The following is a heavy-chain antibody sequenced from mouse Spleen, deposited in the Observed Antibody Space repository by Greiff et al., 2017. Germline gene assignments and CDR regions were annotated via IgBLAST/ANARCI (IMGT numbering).Heavy chain of an antibody. J-gene: IGHJ3*01. CDR2: INPSSGYT. Sequence: VKMMESDAELVKPGASVKISCKVSGYTFTDHTIHWMKQRPGQGLEWIGYINPSSGYTKYNQKFKDKATLTADKSSSTAYMQLSSLTYEDSAVYYCARPYSNSWFAYWGQGTLVTVSA. V-gene: IGHV1-78*01. CDR3: ARPYSNSWFAY. CDR1: GYTFTDHT. D-gene: IGHD2-5*01.